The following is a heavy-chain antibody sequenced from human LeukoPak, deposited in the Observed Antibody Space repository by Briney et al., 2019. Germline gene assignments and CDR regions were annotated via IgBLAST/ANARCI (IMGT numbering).Heavy chain of an antibody. CDR3: ARDNVREDGDYGY. CDR2: ISSSSSYI. Sequence: PGGSLRLSCAASGFTFSSYSMNWVRQAPGEGLEWVSSISSSSSYIYYADSVKGRFTISRDNAKNSLYLQMNSLRAEDTAVYYCARDNVREDGDYGYWGQGTLVTVSS. CDR1: GFTFSSYS. D-gene: IGHD4-17*01. J-gene: IGHJ4*02. V-gene: IGHV3-21*01.